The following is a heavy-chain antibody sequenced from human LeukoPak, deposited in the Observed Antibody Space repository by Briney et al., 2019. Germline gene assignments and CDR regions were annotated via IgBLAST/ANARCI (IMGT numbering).Heavy chain of an antibody. CDR1: GFTFSSYS. Sequence: GGSLRLSCAASGFTFSSYSMNWVRQAPGKGLEWVSSISSSSSYIYYADSVKGRFTISRDNAKNSLYLQMNSLRAEDTAVYYCARGLRAVTRSEYYFDYWGQGTLVTVSS. CDR3: ARGLRAVTRSEYYFDY. CDR2: ISSSSSYI. J-gene: IGHJ4*02. D-gene: IGHD4-17*01. V-gene: IGHV3-21*01.